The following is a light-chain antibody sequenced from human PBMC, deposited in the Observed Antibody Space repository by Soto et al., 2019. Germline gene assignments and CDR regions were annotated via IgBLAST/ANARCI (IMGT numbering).Light chain of an antibody. J-gene: IGLJ2*01. Sequence: QLVLTQSPSASASLGASVKLTCTLSSGHNNYAIAWHQQQPEKGPRYLMKLNSDGSHSKGDGIPDRFSGSSSGTERYLTISSLQSEDEADYYCQTWGTGIVVFGGGTKLTV. CDR1: SGHNNYA. CDR3: QTWGTGIVV. CDR2: LNSDGSH. V-gene: IGLV4-69*01.